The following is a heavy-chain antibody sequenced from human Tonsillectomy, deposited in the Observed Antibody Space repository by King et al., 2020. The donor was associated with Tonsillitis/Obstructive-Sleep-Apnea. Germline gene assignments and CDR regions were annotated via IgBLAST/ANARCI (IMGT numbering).Heavy chain of an antibody. D-gene: IGHD3-10*01. CDR2: ISSSSSTI. CDR1: GFTFSSYE. V-gene: IGHV3-48*03. J-gene: IGHJ4*02. CDR3: ASGLVRGVTITAVFDY. Sequence: VQLVESGGGLVQPGGSLRLSCAASGFTFSSYEMNWVRQAPGKGLEWISYISSSSSTIYYADSVKGRFTISRDNAKNSLYLQMNSLRAEDTAVYYCASGLVRGVTITAVFDYWGQGTLVTVSS.